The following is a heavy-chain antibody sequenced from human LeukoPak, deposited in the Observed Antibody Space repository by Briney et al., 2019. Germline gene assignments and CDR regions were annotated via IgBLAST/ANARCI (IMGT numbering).Heavy chain of an antibody. J-gene: IGHJ3*02. Sequence: PSETLSLTCTVSGGSISSSSYYWGWIRQPPGKGLERIGSIYYSGSTYYNPSLKSRVTISVDTSKNQFSLKLSSVTAADTAVYYCARDLRIAVAGTAGSAFDIWGQGTMVTVSS. CDR3: ARDLRIAVAGTAGSAFDI. V-gene: IGHV4-39*07. D-gene: IGHD6-19*01. CDR2: IYYSGST. CDR1: GGSISSSSYY.